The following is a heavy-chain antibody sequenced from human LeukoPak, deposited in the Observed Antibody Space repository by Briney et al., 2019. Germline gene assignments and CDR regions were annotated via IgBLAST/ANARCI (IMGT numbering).Heavy chain of an antibody. J-gene: IGHJ4*02. V-gene: IGHV3-23*01. Sequence: GGSLRLSCAASGFTFNNYAMNWVRQAPGKGLEWVSSISGGGETTYYADSAKGRFTISRDNSQNTLYLQMNSLRAEDTAVYYCAKDRKVHGDWGQGTLVTVSS. CDR1: GFTFNNYA. D-gene: IGHD1-14*01. CDR2: ISGGGETT. CDR3: AKDRKVHGD.